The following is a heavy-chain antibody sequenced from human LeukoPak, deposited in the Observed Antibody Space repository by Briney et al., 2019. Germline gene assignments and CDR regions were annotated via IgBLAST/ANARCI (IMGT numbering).Heavy chain of an antibody. Sequence: GRSLRLSCTASGFNLNTYAIHWVRQAPGKGLEWVAVISSDGRKTFYADSVKGRFTISRDNSKNTLYLQMNSLRAEDTAVYYCAREEGIAVAGRGFDYWGQGTLVTVSS. CDR2: ISSDGRKT. CDR3: AREEGIAVAGRGFDY. V-gene: IGHV3-30*04. J-gene: IGHJ4*02. D-gene: IGHD6-19*01. CDR1: GFNLNTYA.